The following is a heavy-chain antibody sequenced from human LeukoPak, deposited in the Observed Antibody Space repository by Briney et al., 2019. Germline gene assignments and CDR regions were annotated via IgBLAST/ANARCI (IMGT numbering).Heavy chain of an antibody. D-gene: IGHD6-25*01. J-gene: IGHJ3*02. CDR2: IGTAGDT. CDR3: ARVHSSADAFDI. CDR1: GFTFSSYD. V-gene: IGHV3-13*01. Sequence: GGSLRLSCAASGFTFSSYDMHWVRQATGKGLEWFSAIGTAGDTYYPGSVKGRFTISRENAKNSLYLQMNSLRAGDTAVYYCARVHSSADAFDIWGQGTMVTVSS.